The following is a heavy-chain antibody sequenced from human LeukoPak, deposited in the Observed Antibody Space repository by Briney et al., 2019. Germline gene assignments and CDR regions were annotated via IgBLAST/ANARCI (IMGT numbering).Heavy chain of an antibody. Sequence: GGSLRLSCAASGFTFSDYYMSWIRQAPGKGLEWVSYISSSGNTIYYADSVKGRFTISRDNAKNSLYLQMNSLRAEDTVVYYCARDAAAAGPYYYYGMDVWGQGTTVTVSS. CDR1: GFTFSDYY. V-gene: IGHV3-11*01. J-gene: IGHJ6*02. D-gene: IGHD6-13*01. CDR3: ARDAAAAGPYYYYGMDV. CDR2: ISSSGNTI.